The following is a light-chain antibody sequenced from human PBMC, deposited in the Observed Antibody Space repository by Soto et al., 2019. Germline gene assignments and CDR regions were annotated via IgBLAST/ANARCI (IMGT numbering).Light chain of an antibody. Sequence: EIVLTQSPGTLSLSPGERATLSCRASQSVSSSYVAWYQQNPGQAPSLLIYGASSGATGIPERFSGSGSAKDFPLTISRLEPEDFAVYYCQQYGSSPYTFGQGTKLELK. CDR1: QSVSSSY. CDR2: GAS. CDR3: QQYGSSPYT. V-gene: IGKV3-20*01. J-gene: IGKJ2*01.